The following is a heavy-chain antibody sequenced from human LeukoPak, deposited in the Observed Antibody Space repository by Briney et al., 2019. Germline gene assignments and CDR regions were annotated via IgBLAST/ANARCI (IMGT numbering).Heavy chain of an antibody. CDR3: AKDKGSSGWFFDY. V-gene: IGHV3-9*03. J-gene: IGHJ4*02. CDR2: ISWNSGSI. D-gene: IGHD6-19*01. CDR1: GFTFDDYA. Sequence: GWSLRLSCAASGFTFDDYAMHWVRQAPGKGLEWVSGISWNSGSIGYADSVKGRFTISRDNAKNSLYPQMNSLRAEDMALYYCAKDKGSSGWFFDYWGQGTLVTVSS.